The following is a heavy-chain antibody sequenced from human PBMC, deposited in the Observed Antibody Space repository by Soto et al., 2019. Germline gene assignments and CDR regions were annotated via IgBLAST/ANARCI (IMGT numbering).Heavy chain of an antibody. CDR1: GASFSGHY. V-gene: IGHV4-34*01. CDR2: ISPSGST. CDR3: ARCPYSGGGNFDV. Sequence: QVQLQQWGAGLLKPSETLSLTCAVYGASFSGHYWYWIRQSPGKGLEVIGEISPSGSTSYNPSLESRVTXSXDXTKMQHTRRLTSVTAADTAVYYCARCPYSGGGNFDVWGRGTLVTVSA. D-gene: IGHD2-21*01. J-gene: IGHJ2*01.